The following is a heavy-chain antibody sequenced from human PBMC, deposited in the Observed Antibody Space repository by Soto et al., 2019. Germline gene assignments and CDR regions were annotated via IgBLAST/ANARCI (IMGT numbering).Heavy chain of an antibody. CDR2: IIPIFGTA. V-gene: IGHV1-69*06. CDR1: GGTFSSYA. D-gene: IGHD2-15*01. CDR3: ARDGEEIYFRGGSCYAGWRFDA. J-gene: IGHJ5*02. Sequence: SVKVSCKASGGTFSSYAISWVRQAPGQGLEWMGGIIPIFGTANYAQKFQGRVTITADKSTSTAYMELSSLRSEDKAVYYCARDGEEIYFRGGSCYAGWRFDAWGQGTLVTVSS.